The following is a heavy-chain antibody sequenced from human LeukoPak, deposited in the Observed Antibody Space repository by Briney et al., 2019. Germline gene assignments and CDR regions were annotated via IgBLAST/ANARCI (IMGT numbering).Heavy chain of an antibody. Sequence: ASVKVSCKASGYTFTGYYMHWVRQAPGQGLEWMGWINPNSGGTNYAQKFQGRVTMTRDTSISTAYMDLSRRRSDDTAVYYCARDTEPYDFWSGYWNWFDPWGQGTLVTVSS. J-gene: IGHJ5*02. CDR2: INPNSGGT. CDR3: ARDTEPYDFWSGYWNWFDP. V-gene: IGHV1-2*02. D-gene: IGHD3-3*01. CDR1: GYTFTGYY.